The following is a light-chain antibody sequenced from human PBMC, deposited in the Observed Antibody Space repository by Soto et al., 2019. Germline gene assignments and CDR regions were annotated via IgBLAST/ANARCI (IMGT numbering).Light chain of an antibody. Sequence: DIQMTQSPSSLYASVGDRVTITCRASQSISNFLAWYQQKPGKVPKLMISAASTLQSGVQSRFSGSGSGTDFTLTITSLQPEDVATYYCQKYSSVITFGQGTRLEIK. J-gene: IGKJ5*01. V-gene: IGKV1-27*01. CDR2: AAS. CDR1: QSISNF. CDR3: QKYSSVIT.